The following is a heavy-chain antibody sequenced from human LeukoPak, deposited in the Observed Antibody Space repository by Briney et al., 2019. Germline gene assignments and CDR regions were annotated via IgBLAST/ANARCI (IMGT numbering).Heavy chain of an antibody. CDR3: ARAPLRVGDCYSFDY. CDR2: ISAYNGNT. J-gene: IGHJ4*02. D-gene: IGHD2-21*02. V-gene: IGHV1-18*01. CDR1: GYTFTSYG. Sequence: ASVKVSCKASGYTFTSYGISWVRQAPGQGLEWMGWISAYNGNTNYAQKLQGRVTMTTDTSTSTAYMELRSLRSDDTAVYYCARAPLRVGDCYSFDYWGQGTLVTVSS.